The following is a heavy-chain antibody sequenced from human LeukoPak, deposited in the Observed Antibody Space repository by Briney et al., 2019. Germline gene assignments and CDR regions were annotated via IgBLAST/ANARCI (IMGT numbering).Heavy chain of an antibody. CDR1: GFTFSSYW. D-gene: IGHD3-10*01. Sequence: TGGSLRLSCAASGFTFSSYWMSWVRQAPGKGLEWVANIKQDGGEKYYVDSVKGRFTISRDNAKNSLYLQMNSLRAEDTAVYYCARDYYGSGSYYPIRWDYYGMGVWGKGTTVTVSS. V-gene: IGHV3-7*03. CDR3: ARDYYGSGSYYPIRWDYYGMGV. J-gene: IGHJ6*04. CDR2: IKQDGGEK.